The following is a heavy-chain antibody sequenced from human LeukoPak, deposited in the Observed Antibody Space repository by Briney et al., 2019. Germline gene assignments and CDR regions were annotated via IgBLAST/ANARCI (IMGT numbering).Heavy chain of an antibody. J-gene: IGHJ4*02. CDR2: ISGGGAPI. Sequence: GGSLRLSCAASGFSFSSYEMHWVRQAPGKGLGWLSYISGGGAPIYYADSVKGRFTISRDNAKNSLYLQMSSLRAEDTAVYYCVRDYRDSSGDHQHFDYWGQGALVTVSS. CDR1: GFSFSSYE. D-gene: IGHD3-22*01. CDR3: VRDYRDSSGDHQHFDY. V-gene: IGHV3-48*03.